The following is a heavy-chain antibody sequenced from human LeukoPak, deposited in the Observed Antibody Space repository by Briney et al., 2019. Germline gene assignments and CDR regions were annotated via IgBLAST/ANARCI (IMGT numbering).Heavy chain of an antibody. Sequence: PGGSLRLSCAASGFTFSGSAMHWVRQASGKGLEWVGRIRSKANSYATAYAASVKGRFTISRDDSKNTAYLQMNSPKTEDTAVYYCTRHDYGDYLTDYGGQGTLVTVSS. D-gene: IGHD4-17*01. CDR2: IRSKANSYAT. V-gene: IGHV3-73*01. CDR3: TRHDYGDYLTDY. J-gene: IGHJ4*02. CDR1: GFTFSGSA.